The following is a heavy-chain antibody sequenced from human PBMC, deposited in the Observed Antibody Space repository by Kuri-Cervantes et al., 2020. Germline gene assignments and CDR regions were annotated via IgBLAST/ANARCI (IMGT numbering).Heavy chain of an antibody. J-gene: IGHJ5*02. Sequence: ASVKGSCKASGYTFTSYYMHWVRQAPGQGLEWMGIINPSGGSTSYAQKFQGRVTMTRNTYTSTVYMELSSLRSEDTAVYYCARDGRSGGSYIKWFDPWGQGTLVTVSS. V-gene: IGHV1-46*01. CDR3: ARDGRSGGSYIKWFDP. D-gene: IGHD2-15*01. CDR2: INPSGGST. CDR1: GYTFTSYY.